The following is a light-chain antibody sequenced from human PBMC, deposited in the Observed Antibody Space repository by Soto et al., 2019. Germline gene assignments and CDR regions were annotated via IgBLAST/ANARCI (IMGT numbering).Light chain of an antibody. Sequence: QSALTQPPSVSGSPGQSVTISCTGTSSDVGSYNRVSWYQQPPGTAPKLMIHDVNNRPSGVPDRFSGSKSGNTASLTISGLQAEDEADYYCSSYTSSSTLVFGGGTKVTVL. CDR2: DVN. CDR3: SSYTSSSTLV. V-gene: IGLV2-18*02. J-gene: IGLJ2*01. CDR1: SSDVGSYNR.